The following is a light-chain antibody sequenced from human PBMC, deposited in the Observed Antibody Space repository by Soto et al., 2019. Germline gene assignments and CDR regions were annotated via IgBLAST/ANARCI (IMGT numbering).Light chain of an antibody. CDR1: QSVGRS. CDR2: GVS. Sequence: DIPMTQSPSTLSASVGDRVTITCRACQSVGRSLAWYQQQRGKAPKLLIYGVSTLESGVPSRFSGFGSGTEFTLSISSLQPGDFGTYYCQQFYKGWTFGQGTRV. CDR3: QQFYKGWT. J-gene: IGKJ1*01. V-gene: IGKV1-5*01.